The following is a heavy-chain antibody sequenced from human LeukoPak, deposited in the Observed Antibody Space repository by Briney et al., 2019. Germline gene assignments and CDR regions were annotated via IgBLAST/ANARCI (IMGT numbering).Heavy chain of an antibody. Sequence: GGSLRLSCAASGFTFSDYYMSWIRQAPGKGLEWVSYISSSGSTIYYADSVKGRFTISRDNAKNSLYLQMNSLRAEDTAVYYCASKAEYSSSSGDYWGQGTLVTVSS. D-gene: IGHD6-6*01. CDR1: GFTFSDYY. CDR3: ASKAEYSSSSGDY. J-gene: IGHJ4*02. V-gene: IGHV3-11*04. CDR2: ISSSGSTI.